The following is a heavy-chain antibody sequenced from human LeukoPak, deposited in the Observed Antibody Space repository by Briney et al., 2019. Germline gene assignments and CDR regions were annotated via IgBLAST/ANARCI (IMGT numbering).Heavy chain of an antibody. V-gene: IGHV3-30-3*01. CDR2: ISYDGSNK. J-gene: IGHJ3*02. CDR3: ARHGYDSRGDAFDI. Sequence: QPGRSLRLSCAPSGFTFSSYAMHWVRQAPGKGLEGVAFISYDGSNKYYADPVKARFTISRDNSNNTRDLQMNSLKPEETAVYYWARHGYDSRGDAFDIWGHGTMVTVSS. CDR1: GFTFSSYA. D-gene: IGHD3-22*01.